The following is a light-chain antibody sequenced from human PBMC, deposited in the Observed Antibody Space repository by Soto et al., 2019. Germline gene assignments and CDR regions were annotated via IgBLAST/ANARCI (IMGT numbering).Light chain of an antibody. J-gene: IGKJ1*01. V-gene: IGKV3-15*01. Sequence: EILMTQSPATLSVSPGERATLSCRASQSFSTNLAWYQQKPGQAPRLLIYAFSTSSTVFPARFSGSGSGTEFTLTINSLQSEDFAVYYCQQYNNWPPTWTFGQGTKVDIK. CDR2: AFS. CDR1: QSFSTN. CDR3: QQYNNWPPTWT.